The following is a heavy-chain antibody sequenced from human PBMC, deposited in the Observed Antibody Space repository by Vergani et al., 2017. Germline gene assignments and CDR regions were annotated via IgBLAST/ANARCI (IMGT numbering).Heavy chain of an antibody. J-gene: IGHJ4*02. Sequence: QVQLVQSGAEVKKPGASVKVSCKASGYTFTGYYMHWVRQAPGQGLEWMGWINPNSGGTNYAQKFQGRVTMTTDTSISTAYMGLSRLRSDDTAMYYCATEADYRDIVFDCWGQGTLFTVSS. CDR1: GYTFTGYY. V-gene: IGHV1-2*02. CDR3: ATEADYRDIVFDC. CDR2: INPNSGGT. D-gene: IGHD3-16*01.